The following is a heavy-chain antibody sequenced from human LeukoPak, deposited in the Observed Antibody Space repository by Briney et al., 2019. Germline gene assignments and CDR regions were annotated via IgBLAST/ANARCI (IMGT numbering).Heavy chain of an antibody. D-gene: IGHD6-13*01. CDR2: IWYDGSNK. Sequence: PGGSLRLSCAASGFTFSSYGMHWVRQAPGKGLEWVAVIWYDGSNKYYADSVKGRFTISRDNSKNTLYLQMNSLRAEDTAVYYCARETIAAAGQAYYYYYGMDVWGQGTTVTVSS. J-gene: IGHJ6*02. CDR3: ARETIAAAGQAYYYYYGMDV. V-gene: IGHV3-33*08. CDR1: GFTFSSYG.